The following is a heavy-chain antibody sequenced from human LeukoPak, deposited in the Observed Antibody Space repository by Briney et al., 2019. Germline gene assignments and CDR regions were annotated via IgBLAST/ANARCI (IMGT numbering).Heavy chain of an antibody. J-gene: IGHJ4*02. CDR2: IYYSGST. V-gene: IGHV4-39*07. Sequence: SETLSLTCTVSGGSISSSSYYWGWIRQPPGKGLEWIGSIYYSGSTYYNPSLKSRVTISVDTSKNQFSLELSSVTAADTAVYYCARWEGDCGGDCYSGYWGQGTLVTVSS. CDR3: ARWEGDCGGDCYSGY. D-gene: IGHD2-21*02. CDR1: GGSISSSSYY.